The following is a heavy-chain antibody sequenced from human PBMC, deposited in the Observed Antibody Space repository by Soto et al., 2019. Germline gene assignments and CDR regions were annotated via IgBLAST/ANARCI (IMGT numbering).Heavy chain of an antibody. V-gene: IGHV3-48*01. CDR3: ARADSGYAHGCYYYGMDV. CDR2: ISSSSSTI. J-gene: IGHJ6*02. Sequence: EVQLVESGGGLVQPGGSLRLSCAASGFTFSSYSMNWVRQAPGKGLEWVSYISSSSSTIYYADSVKGRFTISRDNAKNSLYLQMNSLRAEDTAVYYWARADSGYAHGCYYYGMDVWGQGTTVTVSS. CDR1: GFTFSSYS. D-gene: IGHD5-12*01.